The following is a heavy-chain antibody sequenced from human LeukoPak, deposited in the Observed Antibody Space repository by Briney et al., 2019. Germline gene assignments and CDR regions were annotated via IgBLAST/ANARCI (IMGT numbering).Heavy chain of an antibody. Sequence: ASVKVSCKASGYTFTSYYMHWVRQAPGQGLEWMGIINPSGGSTSYAQKFQGRVTMTRDMSTSTVYMELSSLRSEDTAVYYCASPIARYGDYYSLDYWGQGTLVTVSS. CDR2: INPSGGST. D-gene: IGHD4-17*01. CDR1: GYTFTSYY. J-gene: IGHJ4*02. V-gene: IGHV1-46*01. CDR3: ASPIARYGDYYSLDY.